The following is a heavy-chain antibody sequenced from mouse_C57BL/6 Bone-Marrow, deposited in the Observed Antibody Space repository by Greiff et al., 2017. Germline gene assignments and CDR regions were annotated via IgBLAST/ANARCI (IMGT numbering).Heavy chain of an antibody. CDR2: SRNKANDYTT. Sequence: EVQLMESGGGLVQSGRSLRLSCATSGFTFRDFYMEWVRQAPGKGLEWIAASRNKANDYTTEYSASVKGRFIVSRDTSQSILYLQMSALRAEDTAIYYCARDDYYGSSPFADWGQGTLVTVSA. CDR3: ARDDYYGSSPFAD. J-gene: IGHJ3*01. D-gene: IGHD1-1*01. CDR1: GFTFRDFY. V-gene: IGHV7-1*01.